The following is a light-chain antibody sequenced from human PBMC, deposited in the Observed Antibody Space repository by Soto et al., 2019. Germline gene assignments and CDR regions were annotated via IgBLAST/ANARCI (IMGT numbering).Light chain of an antibody. V-gene: IGKV3-15*01. Sequence: EIVMTQSPVTLSVSPGERATLSCRASQSVSSNLAWYQQKPGQAPRLLIYGASTRATGVPARFSGSGSGTEFTLNISSLQSEDFAVYYCQQYNNLPPLTFGGGTKVEIK. CDR1: QSVSSN. CDR2: GAS. J-gene: IGKJ4*01. CDR3: QQYNNLPPLT.